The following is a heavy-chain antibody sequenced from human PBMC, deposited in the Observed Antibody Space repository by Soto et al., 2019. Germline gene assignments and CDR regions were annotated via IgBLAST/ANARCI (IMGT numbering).Heavy chain of an antibody. V-gene: IGHV1-69*06. Sequence: GAXVMLYCATSGYTFTSSAICWVRQAPGQLLEWMGGIIPIFGTANYAQKFQGRVTITADKSTSTAYMELSSLRSEDTAVYYCARFAYDDDSSGRLLRGAHAFDIWGQGTMVTFSS. CDR3: ARFAYDDDSSGRLLRGAHAFDI. J-gene: IGHJ3*02. CDR1: GYTFTSSA. CDR2: IIPIFGTA. D-gene: IGHD3-22*01.